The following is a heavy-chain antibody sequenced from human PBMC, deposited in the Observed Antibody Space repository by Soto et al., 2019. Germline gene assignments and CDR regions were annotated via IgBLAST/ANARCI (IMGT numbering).Heavy chain of an antibody. V-gene: IGHV3-66*04. CDR3: AGHSHKDY. CDR1: GFTVSSNY. CDR2: VYSGGST. Sequence: EVQLVESGGGLVQPGGSLRLSCAASGFTVSSNYVSWVRQAPGKGLEWVSVVYSGGSTYYADSVKGRCTSSRDNSKNTLYLQMNSLRAEDTAVYYCAGHSHKDYWGQGTLVTVSS. J-gene: IGHJ4*02.